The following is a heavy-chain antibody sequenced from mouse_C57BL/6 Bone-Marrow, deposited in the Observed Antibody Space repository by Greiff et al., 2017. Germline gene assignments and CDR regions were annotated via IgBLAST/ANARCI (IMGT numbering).Heavy chain of an antibody. J-gene: IGHJ4*01. V-gene: IGHV5-15*04. CDR3: ARRGQRRPLYYAMDY. CDR2: ISNLAYSI. Sequence: EVKVEESGGGLVQPGGSLTLSCAASGFTFSDYGMAWVRQAPRNGPEWVAFISNLAYSIYYADTVTGRFTISRENAKNTLYLEMSSLRSEDTAMYYCARRGQRRPLYYAMDYWGQGTSVTVSS. CDR1: GFTFSDYG. D-gene: IGHD3-2*02.